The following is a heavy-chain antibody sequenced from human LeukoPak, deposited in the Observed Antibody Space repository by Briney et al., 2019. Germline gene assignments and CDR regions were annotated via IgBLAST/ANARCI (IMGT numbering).Heavy chain of an antibody. CDR2: INHSGST. CDR1: GGSFSGYY. D-gene: IGHD2-2*01. J-gene: IGHJ6*02. CDR3: ARGRGSTSFHYYYYGMDV. Sequence: PSETLSLTCAVYGGSFSGYYWSWIRQPPGKGLEWIGEINHSGSTNYNPSLKSRVIISVDTSKNQFSLKLSSVTAADTAVYYCARGRGSTSFHYYYYGMDVWGQGTTVTVSS. V-gene: IGHV4-34*01.